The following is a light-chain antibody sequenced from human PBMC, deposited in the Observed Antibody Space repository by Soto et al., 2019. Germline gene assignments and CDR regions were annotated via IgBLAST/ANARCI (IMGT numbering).Light chain of an antibody. J-gene: IGLJ1*01. CDR1: SSDVGGYSY. Sequence: QSVLTQPASVSGSPGQSITISCTGTSSDVGGYSYVSWYQQNPGKTPKLVIYGVSNRPSGVSNRFSGSKSGNTASLTISGLQSEDEADYYCSSYTSSSTHAYGFGTGTKVTV. CDR3: SSYTSSSTHAYG. V-gene: IGLV2-14*01. CDR2: GVS.